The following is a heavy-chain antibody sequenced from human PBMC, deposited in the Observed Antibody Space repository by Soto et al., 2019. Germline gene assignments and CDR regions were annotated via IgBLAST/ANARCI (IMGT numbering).Heavy chain of an antibody. Sequence: QVQLVQSGAEVKKPGSSVKVSCKASGGTFSSYAISWVRQAPGQGLEWMGGIIPIFGTANYAQKFQGRVTITADESTSSAYMELSSLRSEDTAVYYCARGVTASTVNVYYYGMDVWGQGTTVTVSS. D-gene: IGHD4-4*01. V-gene: IGHV1-69*12. CDR3: ARGVTASTVNVYYYGMDV. J-gene: IGHJ6*02. CDR1: GGTFSSYA. CDR2: IIPIFGTA.